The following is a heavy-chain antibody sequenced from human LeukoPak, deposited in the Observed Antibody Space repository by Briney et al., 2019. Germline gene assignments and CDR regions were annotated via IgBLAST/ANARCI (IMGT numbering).Heavy chain of an antibody. V-gene: IGHV5-51*01. CDR1: GYSFTNYW. CDR2: IYPGDSDT. CDR3: ARVRFSSGWYIAFDM. D-gene: IGHD6-19*01. Sequence: GESLNISCKGSGYSFTNYWIGWVRQMPGKGLEWMGIIYPGDSDTRYSPSFQGQVTISAAKSICTAYLQWSSLKASDTAIYYCARVRFSSGWYIAFDMWGQGTRVTVSS. J-gene: IGHJ3*02.